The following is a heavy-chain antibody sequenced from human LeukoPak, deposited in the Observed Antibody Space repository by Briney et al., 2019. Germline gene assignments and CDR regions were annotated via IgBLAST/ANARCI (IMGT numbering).Heavy chain of an antibody. CDR1: GGSIRSYY. V-gene: IGHV4-59*05. D-gene: IGHD6-13*01. CDR3: ARHGLIAGGWFHP. CDR2: IYYSGST. Sequence: PSETLSLTCTVSGGSIRSYYWSWIRQPPGKGLEWIGSIYYSGSTYYNPSLKSRVTISVDTSKNQFSLKLNSVTAADTALYYCARHGLIAGGWFHPWGQGTLVTVSS. J-gene: IGHJ5*02.